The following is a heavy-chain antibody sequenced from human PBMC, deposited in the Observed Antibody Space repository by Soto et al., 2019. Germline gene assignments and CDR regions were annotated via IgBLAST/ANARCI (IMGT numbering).Heavy chain of an antibody. CDR1: GGSISSGGYY. CDR3: AREDSTEGGMDV. Sequence: KPSETLSLTCTVSGGSISSGGYYWSWIRQHPGKGLEWIGYIYYSGSTYYNPSLKSRVTISVDTSKNQFSLKLRSVTAADTAVYYCAREDSTEGGMDVWGQGTTVTVSS. J-gene: IGHJ6*02. V-gene: IGHV4-31*03. CDR2: IYYSGST. D-gene: IGHD4-17*01.